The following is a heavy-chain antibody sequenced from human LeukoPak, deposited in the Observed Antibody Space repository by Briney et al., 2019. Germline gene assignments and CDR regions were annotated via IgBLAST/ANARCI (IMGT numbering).Heavy chain of an antibody. CDR2: IYYSGNS. D-gene: IGHD3-10*01. Sequence: PSETLSLTCTVSGDSISNVDWFWTWIRQPPGKGLEWIGYIYYSGNSYYNPSLRSRVTISVDTSKNQFSLKLSSVTAADTAVYYCARGRTPREYGSGSFGFDYWGQGTLVTVSS. CDR3: ARGRTPREYGSGSFGFDY. V-gene: IGHV4-30-4*08. CDR1: GDSISNVDWF. J-gene: IGHJ4*02.